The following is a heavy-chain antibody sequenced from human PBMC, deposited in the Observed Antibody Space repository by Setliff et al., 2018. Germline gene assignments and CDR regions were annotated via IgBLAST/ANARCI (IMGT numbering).Heavy chain of an antibody. CDR3: ASSKGYGSGSPRRKNFDY. Sequence: PSETLSLTCAVDRGSFSNFYLTWIRQSPGKGLEWIGEIHPTEGAKYNPSLKSRVTISVDTSKNQFSLKLSSVTAADTAVYYCASSKGYGSGSPRRKNFDYWGQGTLVTVSS. CDR2: IHPTEGA. J-gene: IGHJ4*02. D-gene: IGHD3-10*01. CDR1: RGSFSNFY. V-gene: IGHV4-34*01.